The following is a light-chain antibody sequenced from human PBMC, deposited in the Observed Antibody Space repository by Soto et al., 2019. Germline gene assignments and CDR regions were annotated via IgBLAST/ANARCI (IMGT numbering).Light chain of an antibody. CDR3: QQYNSYPYT. J-gene: IGKJ2*01. CDR2: DAS. Sequence: DIQMPQSPSILSASVGDRVTITCRASQSISSWLARYQQKPGKAPKLLIYDASSLQSGVPSTFSGSGSGTEFTLTISSLQPDDFATYYCQQYNSYPYTFGQGTKVDIK. CDR1: QSISSW. V-gene: IGKV1-5*01.